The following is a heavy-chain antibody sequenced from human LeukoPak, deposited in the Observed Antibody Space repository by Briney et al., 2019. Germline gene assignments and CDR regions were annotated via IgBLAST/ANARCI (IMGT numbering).Heavy chain of an antibody. D-gene: IGHD3-10*01. CDR2: IYSGGST. Sequence: GGSLRLSCAASGFTVSSNYMSWVRQAPGKGLEWVSVIYSGGSTYYADSVKGRFTISRDNSKNTLYLQMNSLRAEDTAVYYCARVGLLWSVDYWGQGTLVTVSS. CDR1: GFTVSSNY. V-gene: IGHV3-66*01. CDR3: ARVGLLWSVDY. J-gene: IGHJ4*02.